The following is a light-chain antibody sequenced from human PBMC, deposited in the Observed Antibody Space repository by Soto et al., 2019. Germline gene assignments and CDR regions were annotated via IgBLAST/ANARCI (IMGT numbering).Light chain of an antibody. CDR3: QQANSFPRT. Sequence: DIQMTQSPSSVSASVGDRVTITCRASQGIAGWLAWYQQKPGKAPRLLIYAASILQSGVPSRFSGSGSGTEFSLTISRLQPEDFETYYCQQANSFPRTFGQGTKVEIK. CDR2: AAS. CDR1: QGIAGW. V-gene: IGKV1-12*01. J-gene: IGKJ1*01.